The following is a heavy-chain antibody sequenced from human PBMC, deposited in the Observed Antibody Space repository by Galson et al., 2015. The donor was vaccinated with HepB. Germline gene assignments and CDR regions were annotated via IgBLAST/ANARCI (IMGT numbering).Heavy chain of an antibody. CDR1: GFTFSDSV. D-gene: IGHD5-12*01. V-gene: IGHV3-23*01. Sequence: SLRLSCAASGFTFSDSVMSWVRQPPGKGLEWVSGMSDSGIATYYADSVKGRFTISRDNSENTLYLQMNSLRPEDTAVYYCAKRKACRGAYYYHGMDAWGQGTTVTVSS. CDR2: MSDSGIAT. CDR3: AKRKACRGAYYYHGMDA. J-gene: IGHJ6*02.